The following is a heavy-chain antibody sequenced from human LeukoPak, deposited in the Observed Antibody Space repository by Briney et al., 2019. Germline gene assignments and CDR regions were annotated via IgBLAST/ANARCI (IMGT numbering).Heavy chain of an antibody. J-gene: IGHJ4*02. Sequence: ASVKVSCKASGYTFTGYYIHWVRQAPGQVLGWMGWINPNSGGTSYAQKFQGRVTMTRDTSITTAYMELSGLRFDDTAVYYCARVFYCSGGICYLNSWGQGTLVTVSS. CDR1: GYTFTGYY. CDR3: ARVFYCSGGICYLNS. V-gene: IGHV1-2*02. D-gene: IGHD2-8*02. CDR2: INPNSGGT.